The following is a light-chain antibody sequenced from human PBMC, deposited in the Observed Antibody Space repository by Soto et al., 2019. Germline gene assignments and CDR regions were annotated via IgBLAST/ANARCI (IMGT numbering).Light chain of an antibody. Sequence: QSVLTQPPSVSAAPGQKVTISCSGSSSNIGNNHVSWYQQFPGTAPKLLIYDNNNRPSEIPDRFSGCKSGTSATLGITGLQTGDEDDYYCGAWDTSLSLVVFGEGTKLTV. J-gene: IGLJ2*01. CDR2: DNN. V-gene: IGLV1-51*01. CDR3: GAWDTSLSLVV. CDR1: SSNIGNNH.